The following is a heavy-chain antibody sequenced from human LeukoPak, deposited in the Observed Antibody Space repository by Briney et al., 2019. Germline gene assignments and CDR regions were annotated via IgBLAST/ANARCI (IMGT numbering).Heavy chain of an antibody. V-gene: IGHV4-61*02. CDR1: GGSISSGSYY. CDR3: ARGVKLTVRSGYYYYMDV. J-gene: IGHJ6*03. CDR2: IYTSGST. D-gene: IGHD1-14*01. Sequence: PSQTLSLTCTVSGGSISSGSYYWSWIRQPAGKGLEWVGRIYTSGSTNYNPSLKSRVTISVDTSKNQFSLKLSSVTAADTAVYYCARGVKLTVRSGYYYYMDVWGKGTPVTVSS.